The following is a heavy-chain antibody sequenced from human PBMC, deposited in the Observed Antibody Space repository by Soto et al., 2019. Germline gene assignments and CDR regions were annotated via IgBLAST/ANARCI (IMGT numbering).Heavy chain of an antibody. Sequence: QVQLVESGGGVVQPGGSLRLSCAASGFTFSNHGMHWVRQAPGKGLEWVAGIWSDGTHDEYANPVKGRFTIIRDNFKNTVSLQMDSLTAVDTAVYFCAREGPISGTNPFDVWGQGTTVTISA. V-gene: IGHV3-33*01. J-gene: IGHJ3*01. CDR1: GFTFSNHG. CDR2: IWSDGTHD. CDR3: AREGPISGTNPFDV. D-gene: IGHD1-20*01.